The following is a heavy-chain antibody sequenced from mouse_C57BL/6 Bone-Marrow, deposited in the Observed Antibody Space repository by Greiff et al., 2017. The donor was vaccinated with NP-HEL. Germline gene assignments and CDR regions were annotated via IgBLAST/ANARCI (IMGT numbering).Heavy chain of an antibody. CDR2: IDPANGNT. CDR1: GFNIKNTY. D-gene: IGHD1-1*01. Sequence: EVQLQQSVAELVRPGASVKLSCTASGFNIKNTYMHWVKQRPEQGLEWIGRIDPANGNTKYAPKFQGKATMTADTSSNTAYLQLSSLTSEDTAIYDCARSDYYGSSWFAYGGQGTRVTVSA. V-gene: IGHV14-3*01. CDR3: ARSDYYGSSWFAY. J-gene: IGHJ3*01.